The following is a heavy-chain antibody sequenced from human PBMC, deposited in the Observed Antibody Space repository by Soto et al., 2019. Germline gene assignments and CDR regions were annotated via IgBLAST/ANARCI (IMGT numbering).Heavy chain of an antibody. Sequence: ASVKVSCKASGYTLSSYGINWVRQAPGQGLEWLGWVSPYDGYTNYAQILQGRVSMTTDTSTKTAYMEVRSLRSDDTAVYYCARGGYYDSSGSRNYFYYGMNVWGQGTTVTVSS. CDR3: ARGGYYDSSGSRNYFYYGMNV. CDR2: VSPYDGYT. D-gene: IGHD3-22*01. CDR1: GYTLSSYG. J-gene: IGHJ6*02. V-gene: IGHV1-18*01.